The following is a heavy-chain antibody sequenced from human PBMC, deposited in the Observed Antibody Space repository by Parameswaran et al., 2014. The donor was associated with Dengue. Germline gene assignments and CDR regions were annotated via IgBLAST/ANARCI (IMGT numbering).Heavy chain of an antibody. Sequence: WVRQAPGQGLEWMGWINPNSGGTNYAQKFQGWVTMTRDTSISTAYMELSRLRSDDTAVYYCARAPIMITFGGVITDYYYYGMDVWGQGTTVTVSS. CDR2: INPNSGGT. CDR3: ARAPIMITFGGVITDYYYYGMDV. V-gene: IGHV1-2*04. J-gene: IGHJ6*02. D-gene: IGHD3-16*01.